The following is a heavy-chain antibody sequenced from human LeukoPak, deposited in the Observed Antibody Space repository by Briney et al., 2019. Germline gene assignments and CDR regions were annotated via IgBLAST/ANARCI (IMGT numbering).Heavy chain of an antibody. CDR2: IRYDGSNK. J-gene: IGHJ4*02. D-gene: IGHD1-26*01. Sequence: GGSLRLSCAASGFTFSSYGMHWVRQAPGKGLEWVAFIRYDGSNKYYADSVKGRFTISRDNSKNTLYLQMNSLRAGDTAVYYCAKDHRGSYSFDYWGQGTLVTVSS. CDR3: AKDHRGSYSFDY. CDR1: GFTFSSYG. V-gene: IGHV3-30*02.